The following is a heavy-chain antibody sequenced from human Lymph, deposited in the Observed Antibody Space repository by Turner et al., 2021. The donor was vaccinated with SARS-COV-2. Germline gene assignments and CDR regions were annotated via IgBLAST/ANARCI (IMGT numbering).Heavy chain of an antibody. V-gene: IGHV3-9*01. D-gene: IGHD6-19*01. CDR2: SSWNSGSI. Sequence: EVQLVESGGGLVQPGRCLRLSCAASGFIFDDYAMHWVRQGPVKGLGWVAGSSWNSGSIGYADSVNVQFTISRDNAKNSLYWQMNSLRPEDTALYYCAKGHTSSSVWYVRGLDHWGQGTLVTVSS. J-gene: IGHJ4*02. CDR1: GFIFDDYA. CDR3: AKGHTSSSVWYVRGLDH.